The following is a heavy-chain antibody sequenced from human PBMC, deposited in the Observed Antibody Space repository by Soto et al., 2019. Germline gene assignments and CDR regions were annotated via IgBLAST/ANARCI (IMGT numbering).Heavy chain of an antibody. J-gene: IGHJ5*02. V-gene: IGHV1-18*04. D-gene: IGHD6-19*01. CDR3: ARDGGWAVAGREWFDP. Sequence: SVKVSCNASGYTFTSYGGIWVRQAPGQGLEWMGWISAYNGNTNYAQKLQGRVTMTTDTSTSTAYMELRSLRSDDTAVYYCARDGGWAVAGREWFDPWGQGTLVTVSS. CDR1: GYTFTSYG. CDR2: ISAYNGNT.